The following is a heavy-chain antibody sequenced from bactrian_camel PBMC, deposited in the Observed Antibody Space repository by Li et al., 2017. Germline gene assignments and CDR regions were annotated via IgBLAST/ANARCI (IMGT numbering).Heavy chain of an antibody. CDR2: ITKDGNT. V-gene: IGHV3S55*01. CDR1: GYAYDSYC. D-gene: IGHD3*01. J-gene: IGHJ4*01. Sequence: QVQLVECGGGSVQAGGSLRLSCAASGYAYDSYCMGWFRQPPGKEREGVATITKDGNTDYTDSVVGRFTISKDNAKNTLFLQMNNLKVEDTAMYYCVAQRRPGMVEDCVVQADFRQRGQGTQVTVS.